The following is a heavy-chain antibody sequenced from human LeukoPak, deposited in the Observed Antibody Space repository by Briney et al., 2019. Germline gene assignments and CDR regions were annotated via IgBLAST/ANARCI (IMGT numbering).Heavy chain of an antibody. D-gene: IGHD4-23*01. CDR1: GFTFSSYS. CDR3: ARDTRGDYGGPGAFDI. J-gene: IGHJ3*02. V-gene: IGHV3-21*04. CDR2: ISSSSSYI. Sequence: SGGSLRLSCAASGFTFSSYSMNWVRQAPGKGLEWVSSISSSSSYIYYADSVKGRFTISRDNAKNSLYLQMNSLRAEDTALYHCARDTRGDYGGPGAFDIWGQGTMVTVSS.